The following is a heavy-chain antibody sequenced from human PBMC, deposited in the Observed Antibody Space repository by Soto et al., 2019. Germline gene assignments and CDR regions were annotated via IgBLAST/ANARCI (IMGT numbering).Heavy chain of an antibody. V-gene: IGHV1-8*01. J-gene: IGHJ5*02. D-gene: IGHD6-6*01. CDR3: ARMYGGSTLDT. Sequence: QVRLEQSGAEVKKPGASVKVSCKASGYTFIHYDINWVRQATGQGLEWMGWMNPESGNTGFAQKFQGRVTMTRNTSITTAYVEMSSLTSGDTAIYYCARMYGGSTLDTWGQGSLVVVSS. CDR1: GYTFIHYD. CDR2: MNPESGNT.